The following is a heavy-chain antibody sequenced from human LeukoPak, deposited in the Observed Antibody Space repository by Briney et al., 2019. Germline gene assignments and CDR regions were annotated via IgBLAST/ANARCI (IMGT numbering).Heavy chain of an antibody. V-gene: IGHV3-20*04. J-gene: IGHJ4*02. D-gene: IGHD3-3*01. Sequence: RPGGSLRLSCAASGFTFDDYGMSWVRQAPGKGLEWVSGINWNGGSTGYADSVKGRFTISRDNAKNSLYLQMNSLRAEDTAVYYCARGGFWSGYYPVYFDYWGQGTLVTVSS. CDR1: GFTFDDYG. CDR3: ARGGFWSGYYPVYFDY. CDR2: INWNGGST.